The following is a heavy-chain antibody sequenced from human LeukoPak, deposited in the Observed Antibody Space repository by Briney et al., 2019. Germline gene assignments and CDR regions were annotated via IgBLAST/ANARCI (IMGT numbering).Heavy chain of an antibody. D-gene: IGHD2-15*01. CDR2: ISGSGGST. J-gene: IGHJ4*02. CDR1: GFTFSSYA. Sequence: PGGSLRLSCAASGFTFSSYAMSWVRQAPGKGLEWVSAISGSGGSTYYADSVKGRFTISRDNAKNSLYLQMNSLRAEDTAVYYCARDPTPPSGTSPSEYCSGGSCHALNWGQGTLVTVSS. CDR3: ARDPTPPSGTSPSEYCSGGSCHALN. V-gene: IGHV3-23*01.